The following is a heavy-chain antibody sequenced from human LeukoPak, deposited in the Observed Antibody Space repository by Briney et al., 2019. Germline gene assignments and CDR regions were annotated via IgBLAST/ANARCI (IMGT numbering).Heavy chain of an antibody. V-gene: IGHV4-34*01. CDR2: INHSGST. J-gene: IGHJ2*01. Sequence: SETLSLTCAVYGGSFSGYYWSWIRQPPGRGLEWIGEINHSGSTNYNPSLKSRVTISVDTSKNQFSLKLSSVTAADTAVYYCARRRLGARGYSYGAYWYFDLWGRGTLVTVSS. CDR3: ARRRLGARGYSYGAYWYFDL. D-gene: IGHD5-18*01. CDR1: GGSFSGYY.